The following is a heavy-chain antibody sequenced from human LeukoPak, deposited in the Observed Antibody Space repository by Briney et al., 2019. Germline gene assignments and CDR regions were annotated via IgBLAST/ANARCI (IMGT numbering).Heavy chain of an antibody. CDR3: ARGYYGSGSYYNHHHFDY. D-gene: IGHD3-10*01. CDR1: GDTFSSYT. Sequence: AASVKVSCKASGDTFSSYTISWVRQAPGQGLEWMGRIIPIFGTANYAQKFQGRVTITADESTSTVYMELSSLRSEDTAVYYCARGYYGSGSYYNHHHFDYWGQGTLVTVSS. V-gene: IGHV1-69*13. J-gene: IGHJ4*02. CDR2: IIPIFGTA.